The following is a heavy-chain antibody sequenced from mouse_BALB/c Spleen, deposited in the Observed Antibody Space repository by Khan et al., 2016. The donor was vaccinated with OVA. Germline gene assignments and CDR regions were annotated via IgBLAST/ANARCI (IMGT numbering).Heavy chain of an antibody. CDR3: ARRAYYGTSYVNFDY. CDR1: GFTFTSFG. V-gene: IGHV5-17*02. CDR2: ISGGSTII. J-gene: IGHJ2*01. Sequence: EVELVESGGGLVQPGGSRKLSCAASGFTFTSFGLHWVRQTPEKGLEWVAYISGGSTIIYYADTVKGRFTISRDNPNNTLFLQMTSLRSEDTAMYYCARRAYYGTSYVNFDYWGQGTTRTVSS. D-gene: IGHD1-1*01.